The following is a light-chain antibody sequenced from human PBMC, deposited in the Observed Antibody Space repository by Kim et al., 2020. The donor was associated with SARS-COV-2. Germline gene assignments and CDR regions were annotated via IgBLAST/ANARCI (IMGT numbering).Light chain of an antibody. CDR2: DVS. V-gene: IGLV2-14*01. CDR1: SSDLGVYNY. CDR3: SSYTSTTSRV. J-gene: IGLJ2*01. Sequence: QSALTQPASVSGSPGQSITISCTGSSSDLGVYNYVSWYQQHPSKAPKLVIYDVSKRPSGVSDRFSGSRSGNSTSLTISGLQADDEADYYCSSYTSTTSRVFGGGTKLTVL.